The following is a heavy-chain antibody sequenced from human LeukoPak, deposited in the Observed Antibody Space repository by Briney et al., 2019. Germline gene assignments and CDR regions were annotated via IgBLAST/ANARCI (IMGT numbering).Heavy chain of an antibody. V-gene: IGHV3-11*04. Sequence: GGSLRLSCAASGFTFSDYYMSWIRQAPGKGLEWVSYISSRGSNIYYADSVKGRFTISRDNAKSSLYLQMNSLRAEDTALYYCARVRGSYSSDYWGQGTLATVSS. CDR3: ARVRGSYSSDY. CDR2: ISSRGSNI. CDR1: GFTFSDYY. D-gene: IGHD1-26*01. J-gene: IGHJ4*02.